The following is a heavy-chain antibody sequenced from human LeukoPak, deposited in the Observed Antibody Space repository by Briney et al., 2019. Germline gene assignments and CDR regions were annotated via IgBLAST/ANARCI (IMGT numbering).Heavy chain of an antibody. CDR3: ARGGDYRHNWFDP. CDR2: IYYSGST. Sequence: SETLSLTCTVSGGSISSGDYYWSWIRQPPGKGLEWIGYIYYSGSTYYNPSLKSRVTISVDTSKNQFSLKLSSVTAADTAVYYCARGGDYRHNWFDPWGQGTLVTVSS. CDR1: GGSISSGDYY. V-gene: IGHV4-30-4*01. D-gene: IGHD4-4*01. J-gene: IGHJ5*02.